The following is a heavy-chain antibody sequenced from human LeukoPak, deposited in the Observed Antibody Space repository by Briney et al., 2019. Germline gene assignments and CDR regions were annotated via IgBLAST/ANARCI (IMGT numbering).Heavy chain of an antibody. Sequence: WASVKVSCKASGYTFTSYGISWVRQAPGQGLEWMGWISAYNGNTNYAQKLQGRVTMTTDTSTSTAYMELRSLRSDDTAVYYCARDSYYDSSGSRRGGHIDYWGQGTLVTVSS. CDR2: ISAYNGNT. CDR1: GYTFTSYG. V-gene: IGHV1-18*01. CDR3: ARDSYYDSSGSRRGGHIDY. J-gene: IGHJ4*02. D-gene: IGHD3-22*01.